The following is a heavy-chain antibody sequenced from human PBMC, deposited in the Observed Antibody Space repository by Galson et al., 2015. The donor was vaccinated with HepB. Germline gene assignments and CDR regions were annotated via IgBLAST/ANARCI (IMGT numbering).Heavy chain of an antibody. CDR2: IYPGDSDT. D-gene: IGHD2-2*01. Sequence: QSGAEVKKPGESLKISCKGSGYSFTSYWIGWVRQMPGKGLEWMGIIYPGDSDTRYSPSFQGQVTISADKSISTAYLQWSSLKASDTAMYYCARRRYCSSTSCYGLAFDIWGQGTMVTVSS. CDR3: ARRRYCSSTSCYGLAFDI. V-gene: IGHV5-51*03. CDR1: GYSFTSYW. J-gene: IGHJ3*02.